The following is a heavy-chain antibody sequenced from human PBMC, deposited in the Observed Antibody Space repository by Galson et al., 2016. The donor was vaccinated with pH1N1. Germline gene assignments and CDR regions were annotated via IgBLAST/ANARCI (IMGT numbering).Heavy chain of an antibody. J-gene: IGHJ4*02. CDR1: GFGFSSYA. CDR3: ARDSSLWSAEWELFDY. CDR2: ISLDSSNQ. Sequence: SLRLSCAASGFGFSSYAMHWVRQAPGQGLEWVAFISLDSSNQYYVDSVRGQFTVSRDTSKNTLFLQMNSLRAEDTAIYYCARDSSLWSAEWELFDYWGQGTLVTASS. V-gene: IGHV3-30*04. D-gene: IGHD1-26*01.